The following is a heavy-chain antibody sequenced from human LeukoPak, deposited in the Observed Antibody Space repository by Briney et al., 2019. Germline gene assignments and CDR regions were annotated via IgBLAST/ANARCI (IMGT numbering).Heavy chain of an antibody. CDR2: ISGSGGST. CDR3: AKGPAYGSGSHSNWFDP. D-gene: IGHD3-10*01. J-gene: IGHJ5*02. V-gene: IGHV3-23*01. CDR1: GFTFSSYA. Sequence: GGSLRLSCAASGFTFSSYAMSWVRQAPGKGLEWVSAISGSGGSTYYADSVKGRFTISRDNSKNTLYLQMNSLRAEDTAVYYCAKGPAYGSGSHSNWFDPWGQGTLVTVSS.